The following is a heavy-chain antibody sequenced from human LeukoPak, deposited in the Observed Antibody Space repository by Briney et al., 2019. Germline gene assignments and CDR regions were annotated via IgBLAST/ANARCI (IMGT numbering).Heavy chain of an antibody. V-gene: IGHV1-69*13. CDR2: IIPIFGTA. D-gene: IGHD2-21*02. Sequence: SVKVSCKASGYTFTSYAMNSVRQAPGQGLEWMGGIIPIFGTANYAQKFQGRVTITADESTSTAYMELSSLRSEDTAVYYCARVNCGGDCYSDRGAFDIWGQGTMVTVSS. CDR3: ARVNCGGDCYSDRGAFDI. CDR1: GYTFTSYA. J-gene: IGHJ3*02.